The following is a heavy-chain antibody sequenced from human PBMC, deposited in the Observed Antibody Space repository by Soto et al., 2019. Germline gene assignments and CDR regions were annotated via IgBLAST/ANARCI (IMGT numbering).Heavy chain of an antibody. D-gene: IGHD2-2*01. Sequence: VGSLRLSCAASGFTFSSYSMNWVRQAPGKGLEWVSSISSSSSYIYYADSVKGRFTISRDNAKNSLYLQMNSLRAEDTAVYYCARDLIVVVPATNNYYYYGMDVWGQGTTVTVSS. CDR3: ARDLIVVVPATNNYYYYGMDV. V-gene: IGHV3-21*01. J-gene: IGHJ6*02. CDR2: ISSSSSYI. CDR1: GFTFSSYS.